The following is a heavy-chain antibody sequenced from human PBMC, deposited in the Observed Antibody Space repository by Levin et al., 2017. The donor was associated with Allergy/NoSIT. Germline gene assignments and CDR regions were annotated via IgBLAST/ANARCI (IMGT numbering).Heavy chain of an antibody. D-gene: IGHD3-10*01. CDR2: ISWNSGSI. V-gene: IGHV3-9*01. J-gene: IGHJ4*02. CDR3: TKATHYMIRGVIKNRYYFGC. CDR1: GFTFDDYA. Sequence: SLKISCAASGFTFDDYAMHWVRQAPGKGLEWVSGISWNSGSIGYADSVKGRFTISRDNAKNSLYLQMNSLRAEDTALYYCTKATHYMIRGVIKNRYYFGCWGQGTLVTVSS.